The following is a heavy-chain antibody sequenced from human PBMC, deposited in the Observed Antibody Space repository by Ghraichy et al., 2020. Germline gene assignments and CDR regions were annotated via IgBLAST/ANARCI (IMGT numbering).Heavy chain of an antibody. CDR2: SLRGDKT. J-gene: IGHJ4*02. CDR1: GFTVSRTH. CDR3: ARDLGDTSGWPIFDY. D-gene: IGHD6-19*01. Sequence: GGSLRLSCAASGFTVSRTHMAWVRQAPGKGLEWVSGSLRGDKTYYADSVKGRFTISRDDSKNTLYLQMNSLRADDTAVYYCARDLGDTSGWPIFDYWGQGSLVTVSS. V-gene: IGHV3-53*01.